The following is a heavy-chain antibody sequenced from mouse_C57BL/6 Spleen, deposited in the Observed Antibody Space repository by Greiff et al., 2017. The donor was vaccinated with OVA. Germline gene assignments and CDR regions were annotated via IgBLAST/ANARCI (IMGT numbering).Heavy chain of an antibody. D-gene: IGHD2-5*01. CDR2: IHPNSGST. J-gene: IGHJ3*01. CDR1: GYTFTSYW. CDR3: ARRDYSNPAWFAY. Sequence: VQLQQPGAELVKPGASVKLSCTASGYTFTSYWMHWVKQRPGQGLEWIGMIHPNSGSTNYDEKFKSKATLTVDKSSSTAYMQLSSLTSEDSAVYYCARRDYSNPAWFAYWGQGTLVTVSA. V-gene: IGHV1-64*01.